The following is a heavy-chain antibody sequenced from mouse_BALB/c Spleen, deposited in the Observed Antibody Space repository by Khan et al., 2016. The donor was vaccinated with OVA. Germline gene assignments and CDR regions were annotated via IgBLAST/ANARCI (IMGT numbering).Heavy chain of an antibody. CDR1: GYTFTSYW. J-gene: IGHJ4*01. Sequence: DLVKPGASVKLSCKASGYTFTSYWINWINQRPGQGLEWIGRIGPGSGSTSYNEMFTGKATLTVDTTSSTAYIQLSSLSSEDYAVYFGARSNYYGSSLDAMDYWGQGTSVTVSS. CDR2: IGPGSGST. CDR3: ARSNYYGSSLDAMDY. V-gene: IGHV1S41*01. D-gene: IGHD1-1*01.